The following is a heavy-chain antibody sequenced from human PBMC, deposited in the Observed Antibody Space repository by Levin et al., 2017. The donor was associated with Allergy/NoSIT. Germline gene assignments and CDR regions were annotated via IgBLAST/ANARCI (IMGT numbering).Heavy chain of an antibody. V-gene: IGHV1-69*06. D-gene: IGHD5-24*01. CDR1: GDPFNNYA. J-gene: IGHJ4*02. CDR2: IIPIIGTA. Sequence: VASVKVSCKASGDPFNNYAINWVRQAPGQGLEWVGGIIPIIGTAHHARNFQGRATITADKSTNTFYMDLKSLNSADTAVYYCATNNYSYLENWGQGTLIIVSS. CDR3: ATNNYSYLEN.